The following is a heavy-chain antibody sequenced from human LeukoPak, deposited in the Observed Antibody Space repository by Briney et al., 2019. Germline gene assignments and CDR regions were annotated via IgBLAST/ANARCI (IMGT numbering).Heavy chain of an antibody. V-gene: IGHV1-2*02. CDR2: INPNSGGT. D-gene: IGHD3-9*01. CDR3: ARLRYFDWLSPGPFDY. Sequence: ASVKVSCKASGYTFTGYYMHWVRQAPGQGLEWMGRINPNSGGTNYAQKFQGRVTMTRDTSISTAYMELSRLRSDDTAVYYCARLRYFDWLSPGPFDYWGQGTLVTVSS. CDR1: GYTFTGYY. J-gene: IGHJ4*02.